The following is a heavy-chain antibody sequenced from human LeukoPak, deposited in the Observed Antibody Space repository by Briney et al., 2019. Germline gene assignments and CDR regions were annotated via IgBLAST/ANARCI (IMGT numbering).Heavy chain of an antibody. CDR2: INPKSGGT. J-gene: IGHJ4*02. V-gene: IGHV1-2*02. CDR1: GYTFTDYY. D-gene: IGHD6-19*01. CDR3: ARDRVDSSVWYVWV. Sequence: ASVKVSCKASGYTFTDYYIHWVRQAPGQGLEWMGWINPKSGGTNYAQKFQGRVTMTRDTSISTAYMELNRLRSDDTAMYYCARDRVDSSVWYVWVWGQGTLVTVSS.